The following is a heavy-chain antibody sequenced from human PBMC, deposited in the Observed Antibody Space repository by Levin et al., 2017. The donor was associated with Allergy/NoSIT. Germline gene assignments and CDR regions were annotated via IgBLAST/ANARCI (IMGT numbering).Heavy chain of an antibody. V-gene: IGHV4-39*07. CDR1: GGSISSSSYY. CDR2: IYYSGST. CDR3: ARLSNHDAFDI. D-gene: IGHD2/OR15-2a*01. J-gene: IGHJ3*02. Sequence: SETLSLTCTVSGGSISSSSYYWGWIRQPPGKGLEWIGSIYYSGSTYYNPSLKSRVTISVDTSKNQFSLKLSSVTAADTAVYYCARLSNHDAFDIWGQGTMVTVSS.